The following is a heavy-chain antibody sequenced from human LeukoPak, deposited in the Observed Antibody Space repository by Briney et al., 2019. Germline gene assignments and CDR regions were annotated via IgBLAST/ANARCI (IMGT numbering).Heavy chain of an antibody. D-gene: IGHD6-19*01. CDR2: ISGSGGST. J-gene: IGHJ4*02. V-gene: IGHV3-23*01. CDR3: ANVAVAGDY. Sequence: PGGSRRLSWAASGFTFSSYAMSWVRQAPRKGMEWVSAISGSGGSTYYADSVKGRFTISRDNSKNTLYLQMNSLRAEDTAVYYCANVAVAGDYWGQGTLVTVSS. CDR1: GFTFSSYA.